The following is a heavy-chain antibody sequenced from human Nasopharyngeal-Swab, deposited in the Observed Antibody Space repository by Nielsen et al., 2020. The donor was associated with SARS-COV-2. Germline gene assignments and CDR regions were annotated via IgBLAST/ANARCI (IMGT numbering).Heavy chain of an antibody. V-gene: IGHV3-30-3*01. CDR2: ISYDGSKK. D-gene: IGHD6-13*01. CDR1: GFTFSSYA. J-gene: IGHJ6*02. Sequence: GGSLRLSCAASGFTFSSYAMPWVRQAPGKGLEWVAVISYDGSKKYYADSVKGRFTIPRDNSKNTLYLQMNSLRAEDTAVYYCARDQGSSWYTYYYYYGMDVWGQGTTVTVSS. CDR3: ARDQGSSWYTYYYYYGMDV.